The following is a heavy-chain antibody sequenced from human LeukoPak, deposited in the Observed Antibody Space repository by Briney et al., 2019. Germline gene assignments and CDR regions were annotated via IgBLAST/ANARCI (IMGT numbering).Heavy chain of an antibody. J-gene: IGHJ4*02. CDR3: ARTLKYKYSSGWYYFDY. CDR1: GFTVSSNY. CDR2: IYSGGST. D-gene: IGHD6-19*01. Sequence: GGSLRLSCAASGFTVSSNYMSWVRQAPGKGLEWVSVIYSGGSTYYADSVKGRFTISRDNSKNTLYLQMNSLRAEDTAVYYCARTLKYKYSSGWYYFDYWGQGTLVTVSS. V-gene: IGHV3-53*01.